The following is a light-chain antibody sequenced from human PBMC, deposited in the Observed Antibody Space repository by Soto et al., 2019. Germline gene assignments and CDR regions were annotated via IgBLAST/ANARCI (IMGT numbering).Light chain of an antibody. CDR2: DAS. V-gene: IGKV3-11*01. J-gene: IGKJ5*01. CDR1: QSVSSY. Sequence: VVMTNSPLTLSFSPGYGSTLASSSSQSVSSYLAWYQQKPGQAPGPLIYDASDRATGIPARFSGGGSGTDFALTISSLEPEDSAVYYCQQRNFWPPVTFGQGTRLEI. CDR3: QQRNFWPPVT.